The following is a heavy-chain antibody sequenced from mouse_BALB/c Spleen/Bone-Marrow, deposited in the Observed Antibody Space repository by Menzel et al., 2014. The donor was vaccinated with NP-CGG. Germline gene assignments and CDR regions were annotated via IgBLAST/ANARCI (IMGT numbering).Heavy chain of an antibody. CDR2: ITPSTGYI. J-gene: IGHJ3*01. V-gene: IGHV1-4*01. CDR1: GYTFTSYL. Sequence: VQLQQSGAEPAKPGASVKMSCKASGYTFTSYLMHWIKQRPGQGLEWIGYITPSTGYIEYNQKFKDKATLTADKSSSTAYMQLSSLTSEDAAVYYCARPRFAYWGQGTLVTVSA. CDR3: ARPRFAY.